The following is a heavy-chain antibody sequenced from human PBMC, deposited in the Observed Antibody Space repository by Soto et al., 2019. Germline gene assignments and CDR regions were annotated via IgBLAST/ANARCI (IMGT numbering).Heavy chain of an antibody. D-gene: IGHD2-2*01. CDR1: GYTFTGYY. J-gene: IGHJ3*02. V-gene: IGHV1-2*04. CDR3: ARAPDPYFSSTSCYPQNVFDI. CDR2: INPNSGGT. Sequence: ASVKVSCKASGYTFTGYYMHWVRQAPGQGLEWMGWINPNSGGTNYAQKFQGWVTMTRDTSISTAYMELSRLRSDDTAVYYCARAPDPYFSSTSCYPQNVFDIWGQGTMVT.